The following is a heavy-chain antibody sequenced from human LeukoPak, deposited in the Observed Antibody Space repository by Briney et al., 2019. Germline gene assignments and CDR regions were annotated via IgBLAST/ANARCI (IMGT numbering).Heavy chain of an antibody. CDR3: ARLQADHSFGYLYYFDY. V-gene: IGHV4-39*01. D-gene: IGHD5-18*01. J-gene: IGHJ4*02. CDR2: IYCSGST. Sequence: SETLSLTCTVSGGSISSSSYYWGWIRQPPGKGLEWIGSIYCSGSTYYNPSLKSRVTISVDTSKNQFSLKLSSVTAADTAVYYCARLQADHSFGYLYYFDYWGQGTLVTVSS. CDR1: GGSISSSSYY.